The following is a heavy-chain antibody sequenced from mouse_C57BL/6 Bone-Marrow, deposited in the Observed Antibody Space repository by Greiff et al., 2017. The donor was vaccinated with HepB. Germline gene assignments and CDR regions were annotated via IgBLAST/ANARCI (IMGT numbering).Heavy chain of an antibody. J-gene: IGHJ2*01. CDR2: INPNNGGT. Sequence: VQLKQSGPELVKPGASVKIPCKASGYTFTDYNMDWVKQSHGKSLEWIGDINPNNGGTIYNQKFKGKATLTVDKSSSTAYMELRSLTSEDTAVYYCARCGSSLYYFDYWGQGTTLTVSS. CDR1: GYTFTDYN. CDR3: ARCGSSLYYFDY. D-gene: IGHD1-1*01. V-gene: IGHV1-18*01.